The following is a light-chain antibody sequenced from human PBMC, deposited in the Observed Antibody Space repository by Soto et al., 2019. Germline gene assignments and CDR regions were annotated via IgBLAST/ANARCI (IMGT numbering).Light chain of an antibody. J-gene: IGKJ3*01. Sequence: EIVLTQSPGTLSLSPGGRASLSCRASQSVSPYLAWYQQKPGQAPRLLIYDASTRATGIPDRFSGSASGTDLTLTISRLEPEDSAVYYCQQYVSSPFTFGPGTKVELK. V-gene: IGKV3-20*01. CDR3: QQYVSSPFT. CDR1: QSVSPY. CDR2: DAS.